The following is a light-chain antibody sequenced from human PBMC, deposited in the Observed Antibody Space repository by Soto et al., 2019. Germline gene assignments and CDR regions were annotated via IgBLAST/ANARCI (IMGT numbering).Light chain of an antibody. CDR1: QSISSY. CDR3: QQSYITPWT. J-gene: IGKJ1*01. V-gene: IGKV1-39*01. CDR2: AAS. Sequence: DIQMTQSPSSLSSSVGDRVTITCRASQSISSYLHWYQQKPGKAPKLLIYAASSLQSGVPSRFSGSGSGTDFTLTISSLQPEDFATYYFQQSYITPWTFGQGTKVEIK.